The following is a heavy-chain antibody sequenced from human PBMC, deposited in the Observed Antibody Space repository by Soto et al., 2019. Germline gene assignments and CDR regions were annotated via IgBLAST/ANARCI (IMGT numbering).Heavy chain of an antibody. V-gene: IGHV3-23*01. J-gene: IGHJ4*02. D-gene: IGHD6-19*01. CDR3: ARGSPRTPNHIVVAGFDY. CDR2: ISGSGGRT. CDR1: GFTSSSYA. Sequence: GGSLRLSCVASGFTSSSYAMSWVRQAPGKGLEWVSSISGSGGRTYYADSVKGRLTISRDDSKNTLYVQMNSLRAEDTAVYYCARGSPRTPNHIVVAGFDYWGQGTLVTVSS.